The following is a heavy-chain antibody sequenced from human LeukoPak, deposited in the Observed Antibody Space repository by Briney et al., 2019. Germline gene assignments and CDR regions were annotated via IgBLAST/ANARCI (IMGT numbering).Heavy chain of an antibody. Sequence: PSETLSLTCNVSGASIGSGGHYWPWIRQHPGKGLEWIGNIYDDGSTYYNPSLKSRVTISVDTSKNHFSLQLTSVTAADTAVYYCAREPHWVFDYWGQGTLVTVSS. CDR1: GASIGSGGHY. V-gene: IGHV4-31*03. D-gene: IGHD7-27*01. CDR3: AREPHWVFDY. J-gene: IGHJ4*02. CDR2: IYDDGST.